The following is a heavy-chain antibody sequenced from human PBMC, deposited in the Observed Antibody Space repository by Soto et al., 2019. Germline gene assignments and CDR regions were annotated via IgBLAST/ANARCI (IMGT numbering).Heavy chain of an antibody. CDR3: ATDLGTTMARH. V-gene: IGHV3-7*04. Sequence: GGFLRLSCAASGFSSRNSRMSWVSQAQGKGQERITKIKQERNDTYYVDSVKGRFTISRDNAKNSLYLQMNSLSVLVTAVYYFATDLGTTMARHWGQGTLVTVSS. CDR2: IKQERNDT. CDR1: GFSSRNSR. J-gene: IGHJ4*02. D-gene: IGHD1-1*01.